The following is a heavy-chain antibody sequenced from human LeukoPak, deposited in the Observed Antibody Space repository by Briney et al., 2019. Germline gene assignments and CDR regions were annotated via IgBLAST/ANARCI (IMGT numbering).Heavy chain of an antibody. D-gene: IGHD3-22*01. Sequence: GGSLRLSCAASGSNFDDYGMSWVRQAPGMGLEWVSGINWNGASTGYADSVKGRFTISRDNAKNSLYLQMNSLRAEDTALYYCARGYYYDSSGYSFFDYWGQGTLVSVSS. CDR2: INWNGAST. CDR3: ARGYYYDSSGYSFFDY. J-gene: IGHJ4*02. CDR1: GSNFDDYG. V-gene: IGHV3-20*04.